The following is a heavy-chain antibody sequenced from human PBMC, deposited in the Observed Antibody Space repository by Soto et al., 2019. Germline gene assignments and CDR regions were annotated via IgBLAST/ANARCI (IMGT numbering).Heavy chain of an antibody. V-gene: IGHV4-61*01. CDR1: GGSVSSGSYY. Sequence: SETLSLTCTVSGGSVSSGSYYWSWIRQPPGKGLEWIGYIYYSGSTNYNPSLKSRVTISVDTSKNQFSLKLSSVTAADTAVYYCARTTMIVGRLDYWGQGTLVTVSS. D-gene: IGHD3-22*01. CDR3: ARTTMIVGRLDY. CDR2: IYYSGST. J-gene: IGHJ4*02.